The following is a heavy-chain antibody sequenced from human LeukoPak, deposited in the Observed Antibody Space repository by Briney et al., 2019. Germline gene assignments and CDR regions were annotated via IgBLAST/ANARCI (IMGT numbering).Heavy chain of an antibody. CDR1: EFTFSRTT. D-gene: IGHD6-13*01. J-gene: IGHJ4*02. CDR2: ILDDGSIK. Sequence: GGSLRLSCAASEFTFSRTTMHWVRQAPGKGLEWVAVILDDGSIKDYADSVKGRFTISRDNAKNSLYLQMNSLRAEDTAVYYCARAQQQLVDFDYWGQGTLVTVSS. CDR3: ARAQQQLVDFDY. V-gene: IGHV3-30-3*01.